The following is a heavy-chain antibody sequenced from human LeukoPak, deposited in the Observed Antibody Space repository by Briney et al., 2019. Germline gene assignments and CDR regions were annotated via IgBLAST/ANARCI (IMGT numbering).Heavy chain of an antibody. Sequence: GGSLRLSCAASGFTFDDYGMSWVRQAPGKGLEWVSGINWNGGSTGYADSVKGRFTISRDNAKNSLYLQMNSLRAEDTAVYYCAGSDTTGYTPREWDYWYFDLWGRGTLVTVSS. J-gene: IGHJ2*01. CDR1: GFTFDDYG. V-gene: IGHV3-20*04. CDR2: INWNGGST. CDR3: AGSDTTGYTPREWDYWYFDL. D-gene: IGHD1-1*01.